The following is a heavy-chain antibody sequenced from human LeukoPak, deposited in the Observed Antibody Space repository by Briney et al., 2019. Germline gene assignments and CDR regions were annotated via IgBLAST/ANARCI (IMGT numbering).Heavy chain of an antibody. J-gene: IGHJ4*02. Sequence: GGSLRLSCTASGFSVGDYAMSWIRQAPGKGLEWVSAISGSGGSTYYADSVKGRFTISRDNSKNTLYLQMNSLRAEDTAVYYCAKDGAAAGVWGQGTLVTVSS. CDR2: ISGSGGST. CDR1: GFSVGDYA. D-gene: IGHD6-13*01. CDR3: AKDGAAAGV. V-gene: IGHV3-23*01.